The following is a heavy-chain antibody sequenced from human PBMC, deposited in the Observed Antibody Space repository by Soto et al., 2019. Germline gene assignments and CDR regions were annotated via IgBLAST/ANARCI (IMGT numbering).Heavy chain of an antibody. CDR2: IIPLFGAA. D-gene: IGHD3-16*01. V-gene: IGHV1-69*15. Sequence: QVQLVQSGAEVKKPGSSVKVSCKASGGTFSSYSINWVRQAPGQGLEWMGRIIPLFGAANDSQKFQGRVTFTADESTTTAYIELGSLRPDDTAVYYCARGHTYAYWFDPWGQGTLVTVSS. CDR3: ARGHTYAYWFDP. CDR1: GGTFSSYS. J-gene: IGHJ5*02.